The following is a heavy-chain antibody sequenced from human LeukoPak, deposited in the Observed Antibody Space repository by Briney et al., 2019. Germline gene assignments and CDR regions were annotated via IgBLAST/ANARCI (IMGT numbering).Heavy chain of an antibody. J-gene: IGHJ4*02. CDR1: GYTFTSNY. CDR3: ARAVNTPIYYFEY. D-gene: IGHD1/OR15-1a*01. V-gene: IGHV1-46*01. CDR2: INPSGGST. Sequence: ASVKVSCKAFGYTFTSNYMHWVRQAPGQGLEWMGIINPSGGSTSYAQKFQGRITLSRDTSTSRVYMELSSLSSDDTAVYDCARAVNTPIYYFEYWGQGALVTVSS.